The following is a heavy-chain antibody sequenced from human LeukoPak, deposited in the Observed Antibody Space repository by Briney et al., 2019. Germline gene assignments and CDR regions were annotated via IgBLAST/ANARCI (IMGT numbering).Heavy chain of an antibody. CDR3: ARENGDYRPLYCYYYMDV. V-gene: IGHV4-4*07. CDR2: IYTSGST. CDR1: GGSISSYY. D-gene: IGHD4-17*01. J-gene: IGHJ6*03. Sequence: SETLSLTCTVSGGSISSYYWSWIRQPAGKGLEWIGRIYTSGSTNYNPSLKSRVTMSVDTSKNQFSLKLSSVTAADTAVYYCARENGDYRPLYCYYYMDVWGKGTTVTVSS.